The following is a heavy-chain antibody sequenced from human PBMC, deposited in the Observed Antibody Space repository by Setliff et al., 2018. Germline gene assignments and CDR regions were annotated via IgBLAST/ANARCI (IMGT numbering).Heavy chain of an antibody. CDR2: ISPYTGNT. D-gene: IGHD3-10*01. V-gene: IGHV1-18*01. CDR3: ARLFQGYDYYKKFDS. J-gene: IGHJ4*02. Sequence: GASVKVSCKASGYTFTDFGINWVRQAPGQGLEWMGWISPYTGNTYSAQRFQGRVTLTTDTSTSTAYMEVRSLTSDDTAVYYCARLFQGYDYYKKFDSWGQGTLVTVSS. CDR1: GYTFTDFG.